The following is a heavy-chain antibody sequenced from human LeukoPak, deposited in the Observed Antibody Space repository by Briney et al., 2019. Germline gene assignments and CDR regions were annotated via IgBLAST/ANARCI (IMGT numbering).Heavy chain of an antibody. CDR2: IKSGGST. CDR3: ARAPSEIGGYYPEYFRH. D-gene: IGHD3-22*01. J-gene: IGHJ1*01. CDR1: GFTFSTYW. V-gene: IGHV3-74*01. Sequence: GGSLRLSCAASGFTFSTYWMHWVRQAPGKGLVWVSRIKSGGSTNYADSVKGRFTISRDNAKNTVSLQMNSLRPEDTGVYYCARAPSEIGGYYPEYFRHWGQGTLVTVSS.